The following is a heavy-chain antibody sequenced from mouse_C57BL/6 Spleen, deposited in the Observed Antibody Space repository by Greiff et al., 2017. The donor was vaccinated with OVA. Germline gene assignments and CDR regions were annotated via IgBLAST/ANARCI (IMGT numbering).Heavy chain of an antibody. Sequence: QVQLKESGPELVKPGASVKISCKASGYAFSSSWMNWVKQRPGKGLEWIGRIYPGDGDTNYNGKFKGKATLTADKSSSTAYMQLSSLTSEDSAVYFCARCRNYGDYYAMDYWGQGTSVTVSS. CDR3: ARCRNYGDYYAMDY. V-gene: IGHV1-82*01. J-gene: IGHJ4*01. CDR1: GYAFSSSW. D-gene: IGHD2-1*01. CDR2: IYPGDGDT.